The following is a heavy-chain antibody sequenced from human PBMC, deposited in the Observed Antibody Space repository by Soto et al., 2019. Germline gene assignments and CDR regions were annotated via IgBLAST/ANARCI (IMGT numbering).Heavy chain of an antibody. J-gene: IGHJ6*02. CDR3: ARDFRTYSHGVDV. CDR2: INPRSGGT. Sequence: ASVKVSCKASGYPFTGPYIYWVRQAPGQGLEWMGWINPRSGGTEFAEKFQGRVTVTRDTSIWTVFLELNSLTSDDTGVYFCARDFRTYSHGVDVWGQGTAVTVSS. CDR1: GYPFTGPY. V-gene: IGHV1-2*02. D-gene: IGHD4-4*01.